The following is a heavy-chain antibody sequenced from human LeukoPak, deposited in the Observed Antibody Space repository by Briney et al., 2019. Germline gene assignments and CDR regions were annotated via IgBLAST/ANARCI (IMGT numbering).Heavy chain of an antibody. CDR2: ISSSSSCI. Sequence: GGSLRLSCAASGFTFSSYSMNWVRQAPGKGLEWVSSISSSSSCIYYADSVKGRFTISRDNAKNSLYLQMNSLRAEDTAVYYCARDPPRYYYDSSGSLDYWGQGTLVTVSS. D-gene: IGHD3-22*01. J-gene: IGHJ4*02. CDR1: GFTFSSYS. CDR3: ARDPPRYYYDSSGSLDY. V-gene: IGHV3-21*01.